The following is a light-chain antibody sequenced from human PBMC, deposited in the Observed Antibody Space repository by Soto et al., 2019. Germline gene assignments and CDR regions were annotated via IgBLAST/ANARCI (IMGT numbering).Light chain of an antibody. V-gene: IGKV3-20*01. CDR2: GAS. CDR3: QQYSDSPPT. J-gene: IGKJ1*01. CDR1: QRVSSRY. Sequence: IVLTQSPGTLSLSPGDGATLSCRASQRVSSRYLAWYQQKPGQAPRLLIYGASDRTTGTPDRFSGSGSGTDFTLTIGRLEPEDFAMYYCQQYSDSPPTFGQGTKVDI.